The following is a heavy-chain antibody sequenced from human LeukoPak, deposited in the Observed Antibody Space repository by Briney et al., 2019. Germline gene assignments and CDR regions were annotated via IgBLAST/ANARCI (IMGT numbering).Heavy chain of an antibody. CDR3: ARDSFDWLLSGGNYFDY. V-gene: IGHV3-74*01. J-gene: IGHJ4*02. CDR2: INSDGSST. D-gene: IGHD3-9*01. Sequence: PGGSLRLSCAASGFTFSSYWMHWVRQAPGKGLVWVSRINSDGSSTSYADSVKGRFTISRDNAKNTLYLQMNSLRAEDTAVYYCARDSFDWLLSGGNYFDYWGQGTLVTVSS. CDR1: GFTFSSYW.